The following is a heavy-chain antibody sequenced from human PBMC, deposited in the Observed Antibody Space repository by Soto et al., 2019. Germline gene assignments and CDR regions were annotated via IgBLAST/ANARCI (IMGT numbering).Heavy chain of an antibody. CDR1: GYTFTGYY. CDR2: INPNSGGT. V-gene: IGHV1-2*02. CDR3: AREVRSLYDYYGMDV. D-gene: IGHD3-10*01. J-gene: IGHJ6*02. Sequence: ASVKVSCKASGYTFTGYYMHWVRQAPGQGLEWMGWINPNSGGTNYAQKFQGRVTMTRDTSISTAYMELSRLRSDDTAVYYCAREVRSLYDYYGMDVWGQGTTVTVSS.